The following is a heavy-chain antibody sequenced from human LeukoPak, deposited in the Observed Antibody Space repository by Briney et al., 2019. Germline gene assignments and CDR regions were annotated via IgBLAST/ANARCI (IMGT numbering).Heavy chain of an antibody. Sequence: PGGSLRLSCAASGFRFRNYWMGWVRQAPGKGLEWVASINQDGSEKYYLDSVKGRFTISRDNAENTLYLQMNSLRVEDTAVYYCVRSAFHAGSGNYYDYWGQGTLVTVSS. CDR1: GFRFRNYW. D-gene: IGHD3-22*01. CDR2: INQDGSEK. J-gene: IGHJ4*02. CDR3: VRSAFHAGSGNYYDY. V-gene: IGHV3-7*01.